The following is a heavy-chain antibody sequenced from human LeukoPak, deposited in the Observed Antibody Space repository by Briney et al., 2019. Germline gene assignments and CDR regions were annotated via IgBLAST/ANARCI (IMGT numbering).Heavy chain of an antibody. CDR1: GFTFSISS. Sequence: GGSLRLSCVASGFTFSISSMSWFRQAPGKGLEWVSYISSSSSSIYDADSVRGRFTISRDNAKNSLYPQMNSLRAEDTAVYYCAGSILTGYPNFDYWGQGTLVTVSS. V-gene: IGHV3-48*04. CDR3: AGSILTGYPNFDY. J-gene: IGHJ4*02. D-gene: IGHD3-9*01. CDR2: ISSSSSSI.